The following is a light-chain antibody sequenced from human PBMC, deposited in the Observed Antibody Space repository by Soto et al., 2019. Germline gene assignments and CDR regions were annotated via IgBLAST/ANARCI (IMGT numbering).Light chain of an antibody. Sequence: EIVLTQSPATLSLFPGERATLPCGASQSVSSYLAWYQQKPGQAPRLLIFDASSRPTGIPDRFSGSGSGTDFTLTISRLEPEDFAVYYRQQYGSSPVTFGQGTKVDI. CDR3: QQYGSSPVT. CDR2: DAS. CDR1: QSVSSY. J-gene: IGKJ1*01. V-gene: IGKV3D-20*01.